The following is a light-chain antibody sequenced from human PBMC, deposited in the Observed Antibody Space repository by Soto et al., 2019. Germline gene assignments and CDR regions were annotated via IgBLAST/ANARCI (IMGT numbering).Light chain of an antibody. CDR1: QSISSW. Sequence: DIQMTQSPSTLSASVGYRVTITCRASQSISSWLAWYQQKPGKAPKLLIYKASSLESGVPSRFSGSGSGTEFPLTISSLQPDDFATYYCQQYNSYSQTFGQGTKLEIK. V-gene: IGKV1-5*03. J-gene: IGKJ2*01. CDR2: KAS. CDR3: QQYNSYSQT.